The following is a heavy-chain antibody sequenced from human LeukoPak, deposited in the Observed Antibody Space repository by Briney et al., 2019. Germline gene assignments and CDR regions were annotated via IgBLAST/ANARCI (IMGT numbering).Heavy chain of an antibody. CDR1: GGSISSGGYY. CDR2: IYYSGST. CDR3: ARDGSGSYSETRGAFDI. V-gene: IGHV4-31*03. D-gene: IGHD1-26*01. J-gene: IGHJ3*02. Sequence: ASETLSLTCTVSGGSISSGGYYWSWIRQHPGKGLGWIGYIYYSGSTYYNPSLKSRVTISVDTSKNQFSLKLSSVTAADTAVYYCARDGSGSYSETRGAFDIWGQGTMVTVSS.